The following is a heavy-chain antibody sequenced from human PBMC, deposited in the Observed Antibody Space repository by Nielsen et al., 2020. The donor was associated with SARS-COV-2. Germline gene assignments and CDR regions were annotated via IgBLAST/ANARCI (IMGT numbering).Heavy chain of an antibody. Sequence: ASVKVSCKASGGTFSSYAISWVRQAPGQGLEWMGWISAYNGNTNYAQKLQGRVTMTTDTSTSTAYMELRSLRSDDTAVYYCARDPDTAMSLPDYWGQGTLVTVSS. CDR3: ARDPDTAMSLPDY. J-gene: IGHJ4*02. V-gene: IGHV1-18*01. CDR2: ISAYNGNT. D-gene: IGHD5-18*01. CDR1: GGTFSSYA.